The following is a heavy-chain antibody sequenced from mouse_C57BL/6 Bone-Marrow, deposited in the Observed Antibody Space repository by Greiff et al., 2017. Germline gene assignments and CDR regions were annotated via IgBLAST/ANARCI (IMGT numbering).Heavy chain of an antibody. V-gene: IGHV14-3*01. J-gene: IGHJ2*01. CDR2: IDPANGNT. CDR1: GFNIKNTY. Sequence: VQLKQSVAELVRPGASVKLSCTASGFNIKNTYMHWVKQRPEQGLEWIGRIDPANGNTKYAPKFQGKATLTADTSANTAYLQLSSLTSEDTAIYSCARGGYYGYEYFDYWGQGTTLTVSS. D-gene: IGHD2-2*01. CDR3: ARGGYYGYEYFDY.